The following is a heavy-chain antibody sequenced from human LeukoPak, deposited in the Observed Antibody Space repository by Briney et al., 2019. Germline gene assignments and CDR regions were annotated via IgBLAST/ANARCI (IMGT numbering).Heavy chain of an antibody. CDR1: GFTFSTYG. CDR3: ASALLGYCRSTSCYTGDF. Sequence: PGGSLRLSCAASGFTFSTYGMHWVRQAPGKGLEWVAAIWDDGSNKYYADSVKGRFTISNDNSKNTQYLQMISLRAEDTAVYYCASALLGYCRSTSCYTGDFWSQGTLVTVSS. D-gene: IGHD2-2*02. V-gene: IGHV3-33*08. CDR2: IWDDGSNK. J-gene: IGHJ4*02.